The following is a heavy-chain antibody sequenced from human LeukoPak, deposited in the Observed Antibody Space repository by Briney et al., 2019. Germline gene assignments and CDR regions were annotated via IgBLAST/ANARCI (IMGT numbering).Heavy chain of an antibody. CDR3: AKDTHDYGNYNWFDP. D-gene: IGHD4-11*01. J-gene: IGHJ5*02. CDR2: ISDSGGST. Sequence: PGGSLRLSCAASGFTFSSNAMSSVCQAPGEGLEWVSAISDSGGSTYYADSVKGRFTISRDNSKNTLYLQMNSLRAEDTGVYYWAKDTHDYGNYNWFDPWGQGTLVTVSS. V-gene: IGHV3-23*01. CDR1: GFTFSSNA.